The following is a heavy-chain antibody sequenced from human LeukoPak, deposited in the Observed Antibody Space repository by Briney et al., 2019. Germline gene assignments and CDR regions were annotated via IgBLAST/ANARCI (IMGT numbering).Heavy chain of an antibody. J-gene: IGHJ6*03. V-gene: IGHV1-46*01. Sequence: ASVKVSCKASGYTFTSYYMHWVRQAPGQGLEWMGIINPSGGSTSYAQKFQGRVTMTRDMSTSTVYMELSSLRSEDTAVYYCASRSSYGYDYYYYYMDVWGKGTTVTVSS. CDR1: GYTFTSYY. D-gene: IGHD5-18*01. CDR2: INPSGGST. CDR3: ASRSSYGYDYYYYYMDV.